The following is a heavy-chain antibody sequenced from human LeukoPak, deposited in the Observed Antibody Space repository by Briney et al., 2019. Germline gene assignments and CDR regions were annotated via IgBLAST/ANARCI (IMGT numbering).Heavy chain of an antibody. D-gene: IGHD2-2*01. CDR2: IYYSGST. CDR1: GGSISSYY. Sequence: SGTLSLTCTVSGGSISSYYWSWIRQPPGKGLEWIGYIYYSGSTNYNPSLKSRVTISVDTSKNQFSLKLSSVTAADTAVYYCARGARVVPAGVGFDPWGQGTLVTVSS. V-gene: IGHV4-59*01. J-gene: IGHJ5*02. CDR3: ARGARVVPAGVGFDP.